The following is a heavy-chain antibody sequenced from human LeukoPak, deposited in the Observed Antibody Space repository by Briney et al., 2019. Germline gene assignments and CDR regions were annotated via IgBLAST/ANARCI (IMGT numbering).Heavy chain of an antibody. CDR1: GFTVSSNY. V-gene: IGHV3-53*01. CDR3: ARDGGSGNPRFDS. CDR2: IYSGGKT. D-gene: IGHD3-10*01. Sequence: PGGSLRLSCAASGFTVSSNYMSWVRQAPGKGLEWVSVIYSGGKTYYADSVKGRFTIPRDNSKNTLYLQMNSLRAEDTAVYYCARDGGSGNPRFDSWGQGTLVTVSS. J-gene: IGHJ4*02.